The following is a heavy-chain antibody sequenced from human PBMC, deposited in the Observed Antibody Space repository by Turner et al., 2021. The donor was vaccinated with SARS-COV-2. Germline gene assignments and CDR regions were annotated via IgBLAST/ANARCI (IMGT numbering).Heavy chain of an antibody. CDR2: ISWNGGSI. CDR3: AKVRRFAFDI. V-gene: IGHV3-9*01. CDR1: GFTFDDYG. Sequence: EVQLVESGGGLVPPGRSLRLSCAASGFTFDDYGMPWVRQVPGKGLEWVSGISWNGGSIGYADSVKGRFTISRDNAKNSLYLQMNSLRAEDTALYYCAKVRRFAFDIWGQGTMVTVSS. J-gene: IGHJ3*02.